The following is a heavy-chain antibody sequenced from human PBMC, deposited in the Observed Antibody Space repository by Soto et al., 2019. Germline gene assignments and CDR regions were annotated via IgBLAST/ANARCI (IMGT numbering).Heavy chain of an antibody. J-gene: IGHJ4*02. CDR1: GGSISSYY. D-gene: IGHD5-12*01. Sequence: SETLSLTCTVSGGSISSYYWSWIRQPPGKGLEWIGYIYYSGSTNYNPSLKSRVTISVDTSKNQFSLKLSSVTAADTAVYYCARRKWQGIDYWGQGTLVTVSS. CDR2: IYYSGST. CDR3: ARRKWQGIDY. V-gene: IGHV4-59*01.